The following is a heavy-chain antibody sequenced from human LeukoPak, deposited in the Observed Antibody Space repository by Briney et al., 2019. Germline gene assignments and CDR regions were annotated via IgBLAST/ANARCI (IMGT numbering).Heavy chain of an antibody. CDR1: GYSFTSYW. CDR2: IYPGDSDT. V-gene: IGHV5-51*01. CDR3: ARLGDTYSRGWYFDY. J-gene: IGHJ4*02. D-gene: IGHD6-19*01. Sequence: GESLKISCKGSGYSFTSYWIGWVRQMPGKGLEWMGIIYPGDSDTRYSPSFQGQVTISADKSISTAYLQWSSLKASDTAMYYCARLGDTYSRGWYFDYGAQGALVTASS.